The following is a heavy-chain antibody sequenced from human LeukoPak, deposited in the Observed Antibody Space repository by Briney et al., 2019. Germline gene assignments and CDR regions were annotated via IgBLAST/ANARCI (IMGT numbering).Heavy chain of an antibody. D-gene: IGHD3-10*01. CDR2: ISYDGSKK. Sequence: GRSLRLSCAASRFTFSSYAMHWVRQAPGKGLEWVAVISYDGSKKYYADSVKGRLTISRDNSENTLYLQMNSLRADDTAVYYCAREMSNPIWFGKWFDPWGQGTLVTVSS. V-gene: IGHV3-30*03. J-gene: IGHJ5*02. CDR3: AREMSNPIWFGKWFDP. CDR1: RFTFSSYA.